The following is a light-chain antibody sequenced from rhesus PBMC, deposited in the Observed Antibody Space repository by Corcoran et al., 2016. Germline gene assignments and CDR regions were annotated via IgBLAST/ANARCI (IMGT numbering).Light chain of an antibody. V-gene: IGKV1-22*01. CDR3: QQYSSRPFT. CDR2: KAA. J-gene: IGKJ3*01. CDR1: QGINNY. Sequence: DIQMTQSPSSLSASVGDRVTITCRASQGINNYLSWYQKKPGKAPKLLIYKAASLQRGVPSRCSGSGSGTDFVITISSLQSEDFATYYCQQYSSRPFTFGPGTKLDIK.